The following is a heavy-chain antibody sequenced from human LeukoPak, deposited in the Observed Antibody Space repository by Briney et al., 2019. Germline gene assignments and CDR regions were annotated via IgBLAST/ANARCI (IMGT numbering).Heavy chain of an antibody. D-gene: IGHD1-26*01. V-gene: IGHV3-23*01. CDR2: ISGSAGST. Sequence: PGGSLRLSCAASGFTFSDYSMNWVRQAPGKGLEWVSAISGSAGSTYYADSVKGRFTISRDNPKNTLYLQMNSLRAEDTAVYYCAKSLVGAVYFDYWGQGTLVTVSS. CDR1: GFTFSDYS. J-gene: IGHJ4*02. CDR3: AKSLVGAVYFDY.